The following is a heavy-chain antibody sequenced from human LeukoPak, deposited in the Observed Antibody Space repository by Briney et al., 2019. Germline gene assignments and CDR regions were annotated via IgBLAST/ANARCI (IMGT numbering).Heavy chain of an antibody. J-gene: IGHJ4*02. CDR1: GFSFISYG. Sequence: PGGSLRLSCAASGFSFISYGMHWVRQAPGKGLEWVGVIPDDGRNKKYADSVKGRFTISRDNSKDTLYLQMNSLGDEDTAVYYCAKRPSDYGDYVTYFDYWGQGTLVTVSS. CDR3: AKRPSDYGDYVTYFDY. D-gene: IGHD4-17*01. V-gene: IGHV3-30*18. CDR2: IPDDGRNK.